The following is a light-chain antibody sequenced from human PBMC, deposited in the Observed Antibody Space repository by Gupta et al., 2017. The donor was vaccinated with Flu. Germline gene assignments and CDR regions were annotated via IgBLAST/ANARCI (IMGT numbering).Light chain of an antibody. CDR2: DDD. Sequence: SFILTQSPSVSVAPGQTDSIACGGNNIGSETVPWYQQKPGQAPVLVLYDDDFRPSGIPERFSGSNSGNTATLTIRRVEAGDEADYYCQVWDTASDHWLFGAGTTLTVV. V-gene: IGLV3-21*02. CDR1: NIGSET. CDR3: QVWDTASDHWL. J-gene: IGLJ3*02.